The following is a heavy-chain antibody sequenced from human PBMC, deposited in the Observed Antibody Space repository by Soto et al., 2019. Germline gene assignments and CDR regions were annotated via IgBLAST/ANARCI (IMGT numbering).Heavy chain of an antibody. CDR3: ARSFGWYAIDQ. J-gene: IGHJ4*02. D-gene: IGHD6-19*01. CDR1: SASISSEQR. Sequence: SATLSLTCAVSSASISSEQRWSWVRQPPGKGLEWIGEIHHSGSTNKNPSLKSRVTMSVDKSKNQFSLNLNSVTAADTAVYYCARSFGWYAIDQWGQGTLVTVSS. V-gene: IGHV4-4*02. CDR2: IHHSGST.